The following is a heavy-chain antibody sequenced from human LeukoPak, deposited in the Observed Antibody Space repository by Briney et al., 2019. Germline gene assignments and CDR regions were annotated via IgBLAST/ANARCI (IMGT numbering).Heavy chain of an antibody. J-gene: IGHJ4*02. Sequence: AAVKVSCKASGYTFTGYYIHWERQAPGEGLEWIGWIHPIRGGTNYAEKFQGRVITTRDTSINSASMEVTRLTSDETDVYYCAREDGSFDYWGQGTLVIVSS. CDR3: AREDGSFDY. V-gene: IGHV1-2*02. CDR1: GYTFTGYY. CDR2: IHPIRGGT. D-gene: IGHD5-24*01.